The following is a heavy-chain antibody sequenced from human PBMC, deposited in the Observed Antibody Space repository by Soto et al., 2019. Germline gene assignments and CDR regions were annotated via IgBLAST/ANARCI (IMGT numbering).Heavy chain of an antibody. D-gene: IGHD6-19*01. V-gene: IGHV3-30-3*01. CDR2: ISYDGSNK. J-gene: IGHJ4*02. Sequence: QVQLVESGGGVVQPGRSLRLSCAASGFTFSSYAMHWVRQAPGKGLEWVAVISYDGSNKYYADSVKGRFTISRDNSKNTRYLPMNRLGAEDTAVYYCERAGGQWLDAGAFDYGGQGTLVTVSS. CDR3: ERAGGQWLDAGAFDY. CDR1: GFTFSSYA.